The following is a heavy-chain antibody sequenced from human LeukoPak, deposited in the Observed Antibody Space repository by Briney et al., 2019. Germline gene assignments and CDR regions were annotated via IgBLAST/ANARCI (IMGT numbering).Heavy chain of an antibody. CDR3: AKGSGSTVPPEYFQH. Sequence: GWSLRLSCAASGFAFSSYSMSWVRQAPAKGLEWVSAISGSGGSTYYADSVKGRFTISRDNSQNTLYLQMNSLRAPDTAVYYCAKGSGSTVPPEYFQHWGQGTLVTVSS. J-gene: IGHJ1*01. V-gene: IGHV3-23*01. D-gene: IGHD2-15*01. CDR1: GFAFSSYS. CDR2: ISGSGGST.